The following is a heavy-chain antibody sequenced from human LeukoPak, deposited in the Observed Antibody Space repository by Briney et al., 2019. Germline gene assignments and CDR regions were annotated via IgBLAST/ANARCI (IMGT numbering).Heavy chain of an antibody. Sequence: PGGSLRLSCAASGFTFSSYAMSWVRQAPGKGLEWVSAISGSGGSTYYADSVKGRFTISRDNSKNTLYLQMNSLRAEDTAVYYCAKNPSYCSSTSCHRWGQGTLVTVSS. CDR1: GFTFSSYA. CDR2: ISGSGGST. J-gene: IGHJ4*02. D-gene: IGHD2-2*02. CDR3: AKNPSYCSSTSCHR. V-gene: IGHV3-23*01.